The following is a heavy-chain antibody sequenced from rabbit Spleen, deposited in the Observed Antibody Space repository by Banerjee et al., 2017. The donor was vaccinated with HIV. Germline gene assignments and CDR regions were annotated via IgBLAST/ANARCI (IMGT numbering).Heavy chain of an antibody. D-gene: IGHD4-1*01. J-gene: IGHJ4*01. CDR2: INAVTGKS. Sequence: QEQLEESGGGLVKPEGSLTLTCKASGLPFSNKAVMCWVRQAPGKGLEWIACINAVTGKSVYASWAKGRFFMSRTSSTTVTLQMTSLTAADTATYFCARETSSGWGIVSFYFSLWGQGTLVTVS. CDR1: GLPFSNKAV. CDR3: ARETSSGWGIVSFYFSL. V-gene: IGHV1S45*01.